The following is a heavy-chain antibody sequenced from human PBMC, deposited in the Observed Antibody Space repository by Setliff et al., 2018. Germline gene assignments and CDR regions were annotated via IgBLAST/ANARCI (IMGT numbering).Heavy chain of an antibody. CDR1: GYTFTSYY. V-gene: IGHV1-46*01. D-gene: IGHD3-9*01. CDR2: INPSGGST. Sequence: ASVKVSCKASGYTFTSYYMHWVRQAPGQGLEWMGIINPSGGSTSYAQKFQGRATMTRDTSTSTVYMELSSLRSEDTAVYYCARDPTTYYDILTGSSSRRYGMDVWGQGTMVTVSS. CDR3: ARDPTTYYDILTGSSSRRYGMDV. J-gene: IGHJ6*02.